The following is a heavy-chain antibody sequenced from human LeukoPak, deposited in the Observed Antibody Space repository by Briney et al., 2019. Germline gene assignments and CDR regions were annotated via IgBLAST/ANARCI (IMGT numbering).Heavy chain of an antibody. CDR1: GGSISVDDNY. CDR2: IFYSGNT. V-gene: IGHV4-30-4*01. CDR3: ARVTYYYDQSAYYYPTKFDS. D-gene: IGHD3-22*01. J-gene: IGHJ4*02. Sequence: SQTLSLMCTVSGGSISVDDNYWSWIRQPPGKGLEWIGDIFYSGNTHYNPSLKSRVTISVDTSNNQFSLKLNSVTAADTAVYYCARVTYYYDQSAYYYPTKFDSWGQGTLVIVSS.